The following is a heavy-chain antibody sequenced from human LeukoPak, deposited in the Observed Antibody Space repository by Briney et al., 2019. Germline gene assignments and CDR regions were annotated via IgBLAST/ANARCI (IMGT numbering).Heavy chain of an antibody. Sequence: SETLSLTCTVSGASISDYYWSWVRQPAGKGLEWIGRIYTSGSTNYNPSLKSRVTMSVDTSKNQFSLKLSSVTAADTAVYYCARAGGGNGYNYYYYMDVWGKGTTVTVSS. D-gene: IGHD4-23*01. J-gene: IGHJ6*03. CDR1: GASISDYY. CDR3: ARAGGGNGYNYYYYMDV. V-gene: IGHV4-4*07. CDR2: IYTSGST.